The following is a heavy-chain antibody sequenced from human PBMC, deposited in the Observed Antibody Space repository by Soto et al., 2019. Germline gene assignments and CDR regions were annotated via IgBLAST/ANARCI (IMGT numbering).Heavy chain of an antibody. D-gene: IGHD2-2*01. V-gene: IGHV3-23*01. Sequence: PGGSLRLSCAASGFTFSSYAMSWVRQAPGKGLEWVSAISGSGGSTYYADSVKGRFTISRDNSKNTLYLQMNSLRAEDTAVYYCAKSTGIVVVPAGTLRNYYYYSMGDWGHGTTVTVSS. CDR2: ISGSGGST. CDR3: AKSTGIVVVPAGTLRNYYYYSMGD. CDR1: GFTFSSYA. J-gene: IGHJ6*02.